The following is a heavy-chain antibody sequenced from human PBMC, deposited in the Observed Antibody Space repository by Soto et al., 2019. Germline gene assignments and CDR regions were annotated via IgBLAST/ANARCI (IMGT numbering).Heavy chain of an antibody. CDR2: INHSGST. Sequence: SETLPQSCPVYCGSFVGYDWSWIRQPPGKGLEWIGEINHSGSTNYNPSLKSRVTVSVDTSKSQFSLRLTSVTAADTAVYYCARGNMTTVTASRDYYYYGMDVWGQGNTVTVSS. V-gene: IGHV4-34*01. CDR1: CGSFVGYD. J-gene: IGHJ6*02. CDR3: ARGNMTTVTASRDYYYYGMDV. D-gene: IGHD4-17*01.